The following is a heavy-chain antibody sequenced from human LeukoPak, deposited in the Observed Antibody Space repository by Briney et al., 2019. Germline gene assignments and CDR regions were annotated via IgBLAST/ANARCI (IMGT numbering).Heavy chain of an antibody. CDR2: IYWNDDK. J-gene: IGHJ4*02. CDR1: GFSLSPSGVG. Sequence: SGPTLVKPTQTLTLTCTFSGFSLSPSGVGVGWIRQPPGKALEWLALIYWNDDKLYSPSLKSRLTINKDNSKNQVVLTMTNMDPADTDTYYCAHTGDYYDSSGYQGYFDYWGQGTLVTVSS. D-gene: IGHD3-22*01. V-gene: IGHV2-5*01. CDR3: AHTGDYYDSSGYQGYFDY.